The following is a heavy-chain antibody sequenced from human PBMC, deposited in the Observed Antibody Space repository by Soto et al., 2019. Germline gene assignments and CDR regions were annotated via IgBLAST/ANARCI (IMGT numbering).Heavy chain of an antibody. D-gene: IGHD5-18*01. J-gene: IGHJ4*02. CDR3: ARDIVVDKATVDFYYFDY. Sequence: SETLSLTCAVYGGSFSGYYWSWIRQPPGKGLGWIGEINHSGSTNYNPSLKSRVTISVDTSKNQFSLKLSSVTAADTAVYYCARDIVVDKATVDFYYFDYWGQGTLVTVSS. V-gene: IGHV4-34*01. CDR2: INHSGST. CDR1: GGSFSGYY.